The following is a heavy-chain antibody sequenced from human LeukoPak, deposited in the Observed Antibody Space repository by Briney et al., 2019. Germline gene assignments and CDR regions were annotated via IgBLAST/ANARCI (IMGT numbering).Heavy chain of an antibody. Sequence: SETLSLTCTVSGDFITAYYWSWIRHRPGKGQEWIGYVYYSGSTEYNPSLRSRVTMSLEMSKHQFSLNLTSVTAADTAVYYCARGRWELLYGDRYYFDYWGQGTLVTVSS. CDR2: VYYSGST. V-gene: IGHV4-59*01. J-gene: IGHJ4*02. D-gene: IGHD1-26*01. CDR3: ARGRWELLYGDRYYFDY. CDR1: GDFITAYY.